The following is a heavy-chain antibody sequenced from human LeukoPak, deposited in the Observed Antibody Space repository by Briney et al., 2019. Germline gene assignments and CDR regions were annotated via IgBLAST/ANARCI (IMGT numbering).Heavy chain of an antibody. J-gene: IGHJ5*02. V-gene: IGHV4-4*07. CDR2: VSTSDTT. CDR1: GGSISSYY. CDR3: ARVHDSGYKIYNWFDP. Sequence: SETLSLTCTVSGGSISSYYWTWIRQPAGKGPEWIGRVSTSDTTIFNPSPESRVTISVDTSKNQFSLKLSSVTAADTAVYYCARVHDSGYKIYNWFDPWGQGTLVTVSS. D-gene: IGHD5-12*01.